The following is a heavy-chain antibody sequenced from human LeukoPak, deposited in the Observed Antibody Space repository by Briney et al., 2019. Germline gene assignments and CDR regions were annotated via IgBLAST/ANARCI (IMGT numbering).Heavy chain of an antibody. J-gene: IGHJ4*01. CDR2: IRSDGSNK. Sequence: GRSLRLSCAASGFTFSSYGMHWVRQAPGKGLEWVAFIRSDGSNKYYADSVKGRFTISRDNSKNTLYLQMNSLRAEDTAVYYCAKVHARNYCSSTSCYFDYWGHGTLVTVSS. CDR3: AKVHARNYCSSTSCYFDY. V-gene: IGHV3-30*02. CDR1: GFTFSSYG. D-gene: IGHD2-2*01.